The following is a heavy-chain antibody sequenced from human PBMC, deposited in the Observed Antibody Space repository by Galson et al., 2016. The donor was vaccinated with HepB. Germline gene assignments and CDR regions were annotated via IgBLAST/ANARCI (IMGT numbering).Heavy chain of an antibody. CDR2: ISADSGNT. V-gene: IGHV1-18*01. Sequence: SVKVSCKASGYTFTTYAISWVRQAPGQGLEWMGCISADSGNTKYAQRLQGRVTMTTDTSSTTAYMELRSLRSDDTAVYYCARSGDYGPCGSGSAFDYWGQGTLVTVSS. D-gene: IGHD3-10*01. CDR3: ARSGDYGPCGSGSAFDY. CDR1: GYTFTTYA. J-gene: IGHJ4*02.